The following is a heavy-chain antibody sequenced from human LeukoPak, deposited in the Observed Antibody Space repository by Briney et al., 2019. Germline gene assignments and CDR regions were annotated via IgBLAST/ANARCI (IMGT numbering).Heavy chain of an antibody. CDR3: ARGVVNYFDY. CDR2: INPSSGST. Sequence: ASVKVSCKASGYTFTSYYIHWVRQAPGQGLEWMGIINPSSGSTTYAQKFQGRVTMTRDTSTSTVYLELSSLRSEDTAVYYCARGVVNYFDYWGQGTLVTVSS. D-gene: IGHD4-23*01. CDR1: GYTFTSYY. V-gene: IGHV1-46*01. J-gene: IGHJ4*02.